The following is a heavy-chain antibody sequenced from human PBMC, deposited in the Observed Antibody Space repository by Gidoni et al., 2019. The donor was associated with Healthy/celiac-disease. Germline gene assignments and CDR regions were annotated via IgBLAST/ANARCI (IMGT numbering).Heavy chain of an antibody. D-gene: IGHD3-10*01. CDR3: ARDTFLWAGYGMDV. CDR1: GGSFSGYY. CDR2: IKHSGST. J-gene: IGHJ6*02. Sequence: QVQLQQWGAGRWKPSETLSLTCDVYGGSFSGYYWSWIRQPPGKGLEWIGEIKHSGSTNYHPSLKSRVTISVDTSKNPFSLKLSSVTAADTAVYYCARDTFLWAGYGMDVWGQGTTVTVS. V-gene: IGHV4-34*01.